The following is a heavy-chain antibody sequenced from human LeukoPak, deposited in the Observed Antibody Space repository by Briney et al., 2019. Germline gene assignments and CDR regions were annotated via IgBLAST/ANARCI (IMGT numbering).Heavy chain of an antibody. CDR3: ARGPGVRGVFYFDY. Sequence: SQTLSLTCTVSGGSISSGGYYWSWIRQHPGKGLEWIGYIYYSGSTYYNPSLKSRVTISVDTSKNQFSLKLSSVTAADTAVYYCARGPGVRGVFYFDYWGQGTLVTVSS. V-gene: IGHV4-31*03. J-gene: IGHJ4*02. D-gene: IGHD3-10*01. CDR1: GGSISSGGYY. CDR2: IYYSGST.